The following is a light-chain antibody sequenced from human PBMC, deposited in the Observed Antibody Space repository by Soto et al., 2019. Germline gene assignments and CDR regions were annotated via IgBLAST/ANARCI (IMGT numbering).Light chain of an antibody. CDR3: QQRSNWHGIT. CDR2: DAS. CDR1: QGVSSY. V-gene: IGKV3D-11*01. Sequence: EIVLTQSPATLSLSPGERATLSCRASQGVSSYLAWYQQKPGQAPRLLIYDASNRVTGIPARFSGSGPGTDFTLTISSLEPEDFAVYYCQQRSNWHGITFGQGTRLEIK. J-gene: IGKJ5*01.